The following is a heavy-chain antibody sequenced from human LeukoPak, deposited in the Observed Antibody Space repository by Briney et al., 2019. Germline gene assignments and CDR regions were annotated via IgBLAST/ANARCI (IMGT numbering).Heavy chain of an antibody. V-gene: IGHV3-53*01. D-gene: IGHD1-26*01. J-gene: IGHJ4*02. Sequence: RGSLRLSCAASDFTVKNNYMIWIRQAPGKGLEWVSVIHHFGSTRYADSVQGRFTISRENSENTLNLQMNSLRVEDTAVYYCARGRVGDHSGSYYFDYWGQGTLVTVS. CDR3: ARGRVGDHSGSYYFDY. CDR2: IHHFGST. CDR1: DFTVKNNY.